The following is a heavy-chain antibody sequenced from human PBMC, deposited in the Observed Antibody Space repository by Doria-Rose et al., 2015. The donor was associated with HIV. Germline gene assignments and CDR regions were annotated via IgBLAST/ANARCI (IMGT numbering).Heavy chain of an antibody. CDR2: IFSDDDR. D-gene: IGHD6-13*01. Sequence: QITLKESGPVLVKPTETLTLTCTVSGVSLSSPGMGVSWIRQPPGKALEWLANIFSDDDRSYKTSLKSRLTISRGTSKCHVVLTMTDMDPVDTATYYCTRIKSSRWYHKYYFDFWGQGTLVIVSA. CDR3: TRIKSSRWYHKYYFDF. CDR1: GVSLSSPGMG. V-gene: IGHV2-26*01. J-gene: IGHJ4*02.